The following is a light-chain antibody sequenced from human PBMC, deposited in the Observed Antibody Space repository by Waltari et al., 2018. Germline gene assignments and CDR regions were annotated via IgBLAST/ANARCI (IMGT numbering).Light chain of an antibody. V-gene: IGLV3-1*01. CDR2: QDT. CDR1: KLGNKY. CDR3: QAWDSNTAWV. Sequence: SYELTQSPSVSVSPGQKASITCSGDKLGNKYSFWYQVKPGQSPVLVIYQDTKRPSGIPGRVSGSNSGNTATLTVSGTQAMDEADYFCQAWDSNTAWVFGGGTKLTVL. J-gene: IGLJ3*02.